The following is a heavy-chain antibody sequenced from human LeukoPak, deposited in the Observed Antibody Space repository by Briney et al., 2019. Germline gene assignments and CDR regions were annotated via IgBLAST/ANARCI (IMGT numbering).Heavy chain of an antibody. CDR1: GGSISSSTYY. V-gene: IGHV4-39*07. J-gene: IGHJ5*02. CDR2: IYYSGYT. D-gene: IGHD3-22*01. CDR3: ARRPRIHYYDSSIRWFDP. Sequence: PSETLSLTCTVSGGSISSSTYYWGWIRQPPGKGLEWIGSIYYSGYTYYNPSLESRVTISVDTSKNQFSLKLSSVTAADTAVYYCARRPRIHYYDSSIRWFDPWGQGTLVTVSS.